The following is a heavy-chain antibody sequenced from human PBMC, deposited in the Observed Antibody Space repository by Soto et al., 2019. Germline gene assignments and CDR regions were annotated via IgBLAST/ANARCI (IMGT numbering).Heavy chain of an antibody. J-gene: IGHJ6*02. CDR2: IYSGGST. Sequence: PGRSLRVSCAASGFTVSSNYMIWVRQAPGKGLEWVSLIYSGGSTYYADSVKGRFTISRDNSKNTLYLQMNSLRAEDTAVYYCARDFVVPAFMWEYYYCYGMYVCAQGSTVPVS. D-gene: IGHD2-2*01. V-gene: IGHV3-66*01. CDR1: GFTVSSNY. CDR3: ARDFVVPAFMWEYYYCYGMYV.